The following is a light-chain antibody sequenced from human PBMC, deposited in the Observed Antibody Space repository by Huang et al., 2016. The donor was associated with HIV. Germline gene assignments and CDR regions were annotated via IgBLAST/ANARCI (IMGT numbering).Light chain of an antibody. Sequence: DIQMTQSPSSLSAFVGDNVTITCRASQNINVNLNWYQHKSGKGPKLLIYAASTLYSGVPSRLSGSGSGTHFTLTIDSLQPEDSATYSCQQSYSSPRVTFGPGTK. CDR3: QQSYSSPRVT. CDR2: AAS. V-gene: IGKV1-39*01. CDR1: QNINVN. J-gene: IGKJ3*01.